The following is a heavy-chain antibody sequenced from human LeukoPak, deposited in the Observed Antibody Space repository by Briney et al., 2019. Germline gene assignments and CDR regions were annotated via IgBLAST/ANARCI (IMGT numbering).Heavy chain of an antibody. V-gene: IGHV1-2*02. J-gene: IGHJ4*02. CDR3: ARYYGSGSYYSGLSD. D-gene: IGHD3-10*01. Sequence: ASVKVSSKASGYTFTGYYMHWVRQAPGQGLEWMGWINPNSGGTNYAQKFQGRVTMTRDTSISTAYMELSRLRSDDTAVYYCARYYGSGSYYSGLSDWGQGTLVTVSS. CDR2: INPNSGGT. CDR1: GYTFTGYY.